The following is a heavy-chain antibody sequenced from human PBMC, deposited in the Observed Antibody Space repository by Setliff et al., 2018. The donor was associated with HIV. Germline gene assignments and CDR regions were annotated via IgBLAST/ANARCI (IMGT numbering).Heavy chain of an antibody. J-gene: IGHJ4*02. V-gene: IGHV4-61*01. CDR3: ARAVGSLGSSMGIDS. CDR1: GGSISSGSYY. D-gene: IGHD1-26*01. CDR2: IYTSGST. Sequence: PSETLSLTCTVSGGSISSGSYYWSWIRQPPGKGLEWIGYIYTSGSTNYDPSLKSRVTISVDTSKNQFSLRLTSVTAADTAVYYCARAVGSLGSSMGIDSWGQGTLVTVSS.